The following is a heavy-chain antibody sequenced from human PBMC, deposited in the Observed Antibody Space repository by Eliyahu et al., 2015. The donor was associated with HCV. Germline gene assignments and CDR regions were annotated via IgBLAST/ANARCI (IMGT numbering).Heavy chain of an antibody. CDR2: ISSDTSYI. V-gene: IGHV3-21*06. J-gene: IGHJ4*02. CDR3: ARDCQFWFSSSTTCYLDS. CDR1: GFTFSSXX. Sequence: EEQMVESGGGLVKPGGSLRLSCVASGFTFSSXXXNWVRQAPGRGLEWVSSISSDTSYINYADSVKGRFTISRDNDANSLYLQINSLRAEDTALYYCARDCQFWFSSSTTCYLDSWGQGTLVTVSS. D-gene: IGHD2-2*01.